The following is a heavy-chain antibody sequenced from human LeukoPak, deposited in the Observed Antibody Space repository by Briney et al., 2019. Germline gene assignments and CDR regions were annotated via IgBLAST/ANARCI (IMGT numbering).Heavy chain of an antibody. CDR3: AKDLYSSSWSYFDY. J-gene: IGHJ4*02. D-gene: IGHD6-13*01. V-gene: IGHV3-30*02. CDR1: GFTFSYYG. Sequence: PGGSLRLSCAASGFTFSYYGIHWVRQAPGKGLEWVAFIRYDGSNKYYADSVKGRFTMSRDNSKNTLYLQMNSLRAEDTAVYYCAKDLYSSSWSYFDYWGQGTLVTVSS. CDR2: IRYDGSNK.